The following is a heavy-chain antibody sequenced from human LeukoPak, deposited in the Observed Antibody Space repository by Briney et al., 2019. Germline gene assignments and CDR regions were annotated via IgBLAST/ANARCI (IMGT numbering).Heavy chain of an antibody. V-gene: IGHV4-34*03. CDR3: PITMVRGVISLFDY. Sequence: PSETPSLTCAVYGGSFSGYYWSWIRQPPGKGLEWIGEINHSGSTNYNPSLKSRVTMSVDTSKNQFSLKLSSVTAADTAVYYCPITMVRGVISLFDYWGQGTLVTVSS. J-gene: IGHJ4*02. D-gene: IGHD3-10*01. CDR1: GGSFSGYY. CDR2: INHSGST.